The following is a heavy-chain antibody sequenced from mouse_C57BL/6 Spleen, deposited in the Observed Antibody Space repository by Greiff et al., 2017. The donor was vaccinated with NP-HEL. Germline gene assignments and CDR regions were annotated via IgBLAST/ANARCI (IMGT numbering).Heavy chain of an antibody. J-gene: IGHJ3*01. CDR1: GFTFTDYY. CDR2: IRNKANGYTT. V-gene: IGHV7-3*01. CDR3: ARSHYDYEAWFAY. Sequence: EVQLVESGGGLVQPGGSLSLSCAASGFTFTDYYMSWVRQPPGKALEWLGFIRNKANGYTTEYSASVKGRFTISRDNSQSILYLQMNALRAEDSATYYCARSHYDYEAWFAYWGQGTLVTVSA. D-gene: IGHD2-4*01.